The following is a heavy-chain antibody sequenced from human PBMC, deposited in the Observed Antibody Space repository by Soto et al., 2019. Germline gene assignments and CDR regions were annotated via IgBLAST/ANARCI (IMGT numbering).Heavy chain of an antibody. Sequence: QVQLVQSGAEVKKPGSSVKVSCKASGGTFSSYAISWVRQAPGQGLEWMGGIIPIFGTANYAQKFQGRVTITADKSTSTAYMELSSLRSEDTAVYYCAPSRSGHYGDLGYYYGMDVWGKGTTVTVSS. CDR1: GGTFSSYA. CDR3: APSRSGHYGDLGYYYGMDV. V-gene: IGHV1-69*06. J-gene: IGHJ6*04. D-gene: IGHD4-17*01. CDR2: IIPIFGTA.